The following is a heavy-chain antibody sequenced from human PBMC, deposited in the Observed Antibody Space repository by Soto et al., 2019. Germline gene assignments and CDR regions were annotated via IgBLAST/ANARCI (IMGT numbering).Heavy chain of an antibody. CDR2: IDPSDSYT. D-gene: IGHD5-18*01. CDR1: GYSFTSYW. J-gene: IGHJ6*02. V-gene: IGHV5-10-1*01. Sequence: GESLKISCKGSGYSFTSYWISWVRQMPGKGLEWMGRIDPSDSYTNYSPSFQGHVTISADKSISTAYLQWSSLKASDTAMYYCARPGYSYGYDYYGMDVWGQGTTVTVYS. CDR3: ARPGYSYGYDYYGMDV.